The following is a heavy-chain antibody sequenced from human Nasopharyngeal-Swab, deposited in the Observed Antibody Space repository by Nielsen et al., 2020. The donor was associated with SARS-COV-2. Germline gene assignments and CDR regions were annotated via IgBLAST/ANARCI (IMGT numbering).Heavy chain of an antibody. Sequence: ASVKVSCKASGYTFTSYYMHWVRQAPGQGLEWMGIINPSGDSTSYAQKFQGRVTMTRDTSTSTVYMELSSLRSEDTAVYYCARDGVLTIFGVWRAPGSEYYFDYWGQGTLVTVSS. J-gene: IGHJ4*02. CDR3: ARDGVLTIFGVWRAPGSEYYFDY. D-gene: IGHD3-3*01. CDR1: GYTFTSYY. CDR2: INPSGDST. V-gene: IGHV1-46*01.